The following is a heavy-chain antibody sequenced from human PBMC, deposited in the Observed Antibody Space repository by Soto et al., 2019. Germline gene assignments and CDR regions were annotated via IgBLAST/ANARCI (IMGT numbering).Heavy chain of an antibody. CDR2: INAGNGDT. D-gene: IGHD3-10*01. V-gene: IGHV1-3*01. CDR3: ARDYSGTGSYYWFDP. J-gene: IGHJ5*02. Sequence: QVQLVQSGAEMKKPGASVKVSCKASGYTFSRNAIHWVRQAPGQSLEWMGWINAGNGDTKYSQKFQGRVTITRDTSASIAYMDLSSLRSDDTAVYYCARDYSGTGSYYWFDPWGQGTLVTVSS. CDR1: GYTFSRNA.